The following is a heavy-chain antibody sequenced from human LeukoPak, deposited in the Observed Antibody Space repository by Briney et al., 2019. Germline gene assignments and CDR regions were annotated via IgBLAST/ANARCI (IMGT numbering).Heavy chain of an antibody. CDR3: AREARGYSYGQSHFDY. CDR2: IIPIFGTA. V-gene: IGHV1-69*13. Sequence: GASVKVSCKASGGTFSSYAISWVRQAPGQGLEWMGGIIPIFGTANYAQKFQGRVTITADESTSTAYMELSGLRSEDTAVYYCAREARGYSYGQSHFDYWGQGTLVTVSS. CDR1: GGTFSSYA. D-gene: IGHD5-18*01. J-gene: IGHJ4*02.